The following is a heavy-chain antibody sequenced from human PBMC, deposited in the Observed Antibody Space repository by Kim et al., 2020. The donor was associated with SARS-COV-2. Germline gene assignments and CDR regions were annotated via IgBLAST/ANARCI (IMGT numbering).Heavy chain of an antibody. D-gene: IGHD4-17*01. Sequence: GGSLRLSCAASGFTVSSNYMSWVRQAPGKGLEWVSVIYSGGSTYYADSVKGRFTISRHNSKNTLYLQMNSLRAEDTAVYYCASDYGGNSNYYYGMDVWGQGTTVTVSS. V-gene: IGHV3-53*04. CDR1: GFTVSSNY. CDR3: ASDYGGNSNYYYGMDV. J-gene: IGHJ6*02. CDR2: IYSGGST.